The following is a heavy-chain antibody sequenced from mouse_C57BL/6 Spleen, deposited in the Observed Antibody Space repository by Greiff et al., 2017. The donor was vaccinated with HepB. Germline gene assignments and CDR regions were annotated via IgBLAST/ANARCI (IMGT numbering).Heavy chain of an antibody. J-gene: IGHJ4*01. D-gene: IGHD1-1*01. Sequence: QVQLQQSGAELARPGASVKLSCKASGYTFTSYGISWVKQRTGQGLEWIGEIYPRSGNTYYNEKFKGKATLTADKSSSTAYMELRSLTSEDSAVYFCARGGITTVVATKYAMDYWGQGTSVTVSS. CDR3: ARGGITTVVATKYAMDY. CDR1: GYTFTSYG. V-gene: IGHV1-81*01. CDR2: IYPRSGNT.